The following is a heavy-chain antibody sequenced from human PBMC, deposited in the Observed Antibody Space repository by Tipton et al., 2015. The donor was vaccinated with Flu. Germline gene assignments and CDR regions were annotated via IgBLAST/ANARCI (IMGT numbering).Heavy chain of an antibody. CDR3: ARDLWNDRRAYYYYGVDV. Sequence: TLSLTCTVSGGSISTTIYYWGWVRQPPGKGLEWIGSIYYSGTTYYNPSLKSRVTISIDASKNQFSLDLTSLTAADTAVYYCARDLWNDRRAYYYYGVDVWGKGTTVTV. CDR2: IYYSGTT. J-gene: IGHJ6*04. D-gene: IGHD1-1*01. V-gene: IGHV4-39*07. CDR1: GGSISTTIYY.